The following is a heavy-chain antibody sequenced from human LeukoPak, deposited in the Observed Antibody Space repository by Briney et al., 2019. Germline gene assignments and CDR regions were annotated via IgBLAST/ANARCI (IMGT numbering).Heavy chain of an antibody. J-gene: IGHJ2*01. CDR1: GYTFTSYY. D-gene: IGHD4-17*01. CDR2: INPSGGST. V-gene: IGHV1-46*01. CDR3: ARAGMTTVTTYRRCFDL. Sequence: GESLKISCKGSGYTFTSYYMHWVRQAPGQGLEWMGIINPSGGSTSYAQKFQGRVTMTRDMSTSTVYMELSSLRSEDTAVYYCARAGMTTVTTYRRCFDLWGRGTLVTVSS.